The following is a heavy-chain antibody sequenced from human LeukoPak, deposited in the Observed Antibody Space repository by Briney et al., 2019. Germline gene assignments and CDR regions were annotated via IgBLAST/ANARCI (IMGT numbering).Heavy chain of an antibody. V-gene: IGHV3-30*19. D-gene: IGHD5-18*01. Sequence: PGGSLRLSCAASGFTFSSYGMHWVRQAPGKGLEWVAVISYDGSSKYYADSVKGRFPISRDNSKNTLYLQMNSLRAEDTAVYYCARARSSYGYGDAFDIWGQGTMVTVSS. CDR2: ISYDGSSK. J-gene: IGHJ3*02. CDR3: ARARSSYGYGDAFDI. CDR1: GFTFSSYG.